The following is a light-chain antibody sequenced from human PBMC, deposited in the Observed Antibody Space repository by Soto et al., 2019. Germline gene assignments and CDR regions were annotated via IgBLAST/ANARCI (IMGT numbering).Light chain of an antibody. V-gene: IGLV2-14*03. J-gene: IGLJ1*01. CDR3: TSYSGITTLGV. Sequence: QSALTQPASVSGSPGQSITISCTGTSSDVGAYDYVSWYQQHPGTAPKLIIYDVSHRPSGVSDRFSGSKSGNTASLTISGIQAEDEANYYCTSYSGITTLGVFGTGTKLTVL. CDR1: SSDVGAYDY. CDR2: DVS.